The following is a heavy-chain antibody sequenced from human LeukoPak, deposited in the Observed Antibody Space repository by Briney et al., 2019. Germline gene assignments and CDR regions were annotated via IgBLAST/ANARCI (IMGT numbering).Heavy chain of an antibody. Sequence: GGSLRLSCAASGFTFDDYAMHWVRQAPGKGLEWVSGISWNSGSIGYADSVKGRFTISRDNAKNSLYLQMNSLRAEDTAVYYCARDRYDYGDYATFDIWGQGTMVTVSS. CDR1: GFTFDDYA. CDR2: ISWNSGSI. CDR3: ARDRYDYGDYATFDI. V-gene: IGHV3-9*01. D-gene: IGHD4-17*01. J-gene: IGHJ3*02.